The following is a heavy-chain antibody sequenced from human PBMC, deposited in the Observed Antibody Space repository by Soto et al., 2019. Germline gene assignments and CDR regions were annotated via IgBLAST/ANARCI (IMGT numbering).Heavy chain of an antibody. CDR1: GFSFNSFN. Sequence: GGSLRLSCLASGFSFNSFNMNWIRRAPGRGLEWVASISVSGDNIYYGDSMQGRFTISRDNSKRSVFLDLNSLRVEDTAVYYCARDLGLLKSMFDYWGQGTPVTAPQ. D-gene: IGHD2-8*01. V-gene: IGHV3-21*01. J-gene: IGHJ4*02. CDR2: ISVSGDNI. CDR3: ARDLGLLKSMFDY.